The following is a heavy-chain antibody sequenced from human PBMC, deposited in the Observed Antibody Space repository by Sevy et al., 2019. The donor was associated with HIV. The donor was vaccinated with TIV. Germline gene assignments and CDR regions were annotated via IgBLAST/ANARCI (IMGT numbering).Heavy chain of an antibody. Sequence: GGSLRLSCAASGFIFSDYYMNWVRQAPGKGLEWVSSISGSSNYLYYAESLKGRFIISRDNAKNTLYLQMNSLRADDTAVYYCATGPPDGSYDYFDYWGQGTLVTVSS. CDR2: ISGSSNYL. J-gene: IGHJ4*02. CDR3: ATGPPDGSYDYFDY. V-gene: IGHV3-21*06. CDR1: GFIFSDYY. D-gene: IGHD1-26*01.